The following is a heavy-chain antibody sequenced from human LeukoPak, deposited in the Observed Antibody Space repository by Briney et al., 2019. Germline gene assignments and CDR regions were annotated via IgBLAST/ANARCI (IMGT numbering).Heavy chain of an antibody. V-gene: IGHV4-34*01. Sequence: SETLSLTCAVYGGSFSGYYWSWIRQPPGKGLEWIGEINHSGSTNYNPSLKSRVTISVDTSKNQFSLKLSSVTAADTAVYYCARAHYCGGDCYSEFDYWGQGTLVTVSS. CDR2: INHSGST. CDR3: ARAHYCGGDCYSEFDY. D-gene: IGHD2-21*02. J-gene: IGHJ4*02. CDR1: GGSFSGYY.